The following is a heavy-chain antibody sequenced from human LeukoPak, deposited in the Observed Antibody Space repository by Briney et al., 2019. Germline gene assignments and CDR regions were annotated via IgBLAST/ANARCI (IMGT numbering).Heavy chain of an antibody. V-gene: IGHV3-30*02. CDR3: ARDPTIFGVIIGDGFDI. CDR2: LRCDGSGE. J-gene: IGHJ3*02. D-gene: IGHD3-3*01. CDR1: GFSFSTFG. Sequence: GGSLRLSCSASGFSFSTFGMHWVRQAPGKGLEWVAFLRCDGSGEHYADSVRGRFTISRDNSAKMVFLEMNSVKTEDTAVYYCARDPTIFGVIIGDGFDIWGQGTMVSVSS.